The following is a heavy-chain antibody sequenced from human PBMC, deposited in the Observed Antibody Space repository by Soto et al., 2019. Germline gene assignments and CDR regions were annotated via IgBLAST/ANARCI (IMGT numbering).Heavy chain of an antibody. CDR3: AKVRYRELPPTDY. V-gene: IGHV3-30*18. CDR2: ISYDGSNK. Sequence: GGSLRLSCAASGFTFSSYGMHWVRQAPGKGLEWVAVISYDGSNKYYADSVKGRFTISRDNSKNTLYLQMNSLRAEDTAVYYCAKVRYRELPPTDYWGQGTLVTVSS. CDR1: GFTFSSYG. D-gene: IGHD1-26*01. J-gene: IGHJ4*02.